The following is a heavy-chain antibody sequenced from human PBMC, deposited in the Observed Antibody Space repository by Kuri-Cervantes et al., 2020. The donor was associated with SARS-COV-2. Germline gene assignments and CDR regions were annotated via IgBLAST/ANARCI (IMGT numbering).Heavy chain of an antibody. V-gene: IGHV2-5*01. Sequence: SGPTLVKPTQTLTLTCTFSGFSLNTSGVGVGWIRQPPGKALEWLALIYWNDDKRYSPSLKSRLTITKDTSKNQVVLTMTNMDPVDTATYYCAHSGGPGFGGYFDLWGRGTLVTVSS. D-gene: IGHD3-16*01. CDR2: IYWNDDK. J-gene: IGHJ2*01. CDR3: AHSGGPGFGGYFDL. CDR1: GFSLNTSGVG.